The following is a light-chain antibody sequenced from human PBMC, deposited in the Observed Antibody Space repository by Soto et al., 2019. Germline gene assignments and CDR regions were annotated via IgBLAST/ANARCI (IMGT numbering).Light chain of an antibody. Sequence: DIQMTQSPSSLSASVRDRVTITCRASQSIRTYLNWYQQKPGRAPQLLIYAASSLQSGVPSRFSGSGSGTDFTLTISSLQPEDCATYYCQQSHRTPFTFGGGTKVEIK. J-gene: IGKJ4*01. V-gene: IGKV1-39*01. CDR3: QQSHRTPFT. CDR2: AAS. CDR1: QSIRTY.